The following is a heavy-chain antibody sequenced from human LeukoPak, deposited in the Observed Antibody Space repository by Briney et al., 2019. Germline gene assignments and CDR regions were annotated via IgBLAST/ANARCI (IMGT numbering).Heavy chain of an antibody. CDR1: GFTFSSYA. J-gene: IGHJ4*02. CDR3: ARDLDSSSWYEGAGY. D-gene: IGHD6-13*01. V-gene: IGHV3-23*01. Sequence: GGSLRLSCAASGFTFSSYAMSWVRQAPGKGLEWVSAISGSGGSTYYADSVKGRFTISRDNSKNTLYLQMNSLRAEDTAVYYCARDLDSSSWYEGAGYWGPGTLVTVSS. CDR2: ISGSGGST.